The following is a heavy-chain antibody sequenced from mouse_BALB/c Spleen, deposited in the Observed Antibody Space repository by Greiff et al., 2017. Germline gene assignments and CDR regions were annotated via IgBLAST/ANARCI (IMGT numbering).Heavy chain of an antibody. CDR3: VNWDWFAY. V-gene: IGHV14-3*02. D-gene: IGHD4-1*01. J-gene: IGHJ3*01. Sequence: EVHLVESGAELVKPGASVKLSCTASGFNIKDTYMHWVKQMPEQGLEWIGRIDPANGNTKYDPKFQGKATITADTSSNTAYLQLSSLTSEDTAVYYCVNWDWFAYWGQGTLVTVSA. CDR2: IDPANGNT. CDR1: GFNIKDTY.